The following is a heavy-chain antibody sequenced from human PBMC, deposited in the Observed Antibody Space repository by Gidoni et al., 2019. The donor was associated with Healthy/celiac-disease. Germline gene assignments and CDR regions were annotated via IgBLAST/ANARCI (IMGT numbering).Heavy chain of an antibody. V-gene: IGHV3-30-3*01. D-gene: IGHD6-19*01. CDR1: GFTFSSYA. CDR2: ISYDGSNK. J-gene: IGHJ4*02. Sequence: QVQLVESGGGVVQPGRSLRLSCAASGFTFSSYAMHWVRQAPGKGLDWVAVISYDGSNKYYADSVKGRFTISRDNSKNTLYLQMNSLRAEDTAVYYCARAVSGWYSYFDYWGQGTLVTVSS. CDR3: ARAVSGWYSYFDY.